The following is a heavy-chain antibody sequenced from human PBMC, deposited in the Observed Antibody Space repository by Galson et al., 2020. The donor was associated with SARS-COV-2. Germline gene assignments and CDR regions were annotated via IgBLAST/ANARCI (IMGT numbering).Heavy chain of an antibody. J-gene: IGHJ6*02. V-gene: IGHV4-34*01. CDR3: ARKGWKVFYYYYGMDL. CDR1: GGSLGGNY. Sequence: SETLSLTCAVYGGSLGGNYWSWIRQPPGKGLEWIGEINHSGSTNYNPSLKSRVTISVDTSKNQFSLKVSSVIAADTAVYYCARKGWKVFYYYYGMDLWGQGTTVTSP. CDR2: INHSGST. D-gene: IGHD1-1*01.